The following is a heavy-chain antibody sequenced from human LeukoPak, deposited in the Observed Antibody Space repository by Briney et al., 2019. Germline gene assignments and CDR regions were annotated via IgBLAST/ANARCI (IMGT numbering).Heavy chain of an antibody. Sequence: SETLSLTCTVSGASMSTDYWSWIRQPPGKGLEWIGYIYQNGNTYYNPSLKSRVTISVDRSKNQFSLNLSSVTAADTAVYYCGRGGIAAAASGIDYWGQGTLVAVSS. D-gene: IGHD6-13*01. CDR2: IYQNGNT. CDR3: GRGGIAAAASGIDY. V-gene: IGHV4-59*12. J-gene: IGHJ4*02. CDR1: GASMSTDY.